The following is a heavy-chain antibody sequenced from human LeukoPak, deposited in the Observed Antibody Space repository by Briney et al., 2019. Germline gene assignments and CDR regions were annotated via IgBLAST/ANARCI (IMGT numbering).Heavy chain of an antibody. CDR2: IYYSGST. V-gene: IGHV4-59*08. J-gene: IGHJ4*02. D-gene: IGHD6-13*01. CDR1: GGSINNYY. CDR3: ARGKSSSFDY. Sequence: RPSETLSLTCTVSGGSINNYYWSWIRQPPGKGLEWIGYIYYSGSTNYNPSLKSRVTMAVGTSKNQFSLKLSSVTAADTAVYYCARGKSSSFDYWGQGTLVTVSS.